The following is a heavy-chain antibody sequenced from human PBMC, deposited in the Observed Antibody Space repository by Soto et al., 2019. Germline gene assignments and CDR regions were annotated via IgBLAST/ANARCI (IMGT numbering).Heavy chain of an antibody. CDR3: AKVDEAYGAYVLDY. Sequence: PGGSLRLSCAASGFTFSSYGMHWVRPAPGKGLEWVAVISYDGSNKYYADSVKGRFTISRDNSKNTLYLQMNSLRAEDTAVYYCAKVDEAYGAYVLDYWGQGTLVTVSS. V-gene: IGHV3-30*18. D-gene: IGHD4-17*01. CDR1: GFTFSSYG. CDR2: ISYDGSNK. J-gene: IGHJ4*02.